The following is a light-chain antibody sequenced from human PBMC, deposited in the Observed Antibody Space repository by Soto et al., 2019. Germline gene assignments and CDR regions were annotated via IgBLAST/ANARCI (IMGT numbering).Light chain of an antibody. CDR3: QRYTTYSCT. V-gene: IGKV1-5*01. CDR2: DAS. CDR1: KTTGTW. J-gene: IGKJ1*01. Sequence: DFQLTQSPSTVSASVGDRVTITCGTSKTTGTWMAWYQQKPGKAPKLLIYDASRLETGIPSRFRGSGVGAEFALTITSPHPDDFATYYCQRYTTYSCTVGQGTKVDIK.